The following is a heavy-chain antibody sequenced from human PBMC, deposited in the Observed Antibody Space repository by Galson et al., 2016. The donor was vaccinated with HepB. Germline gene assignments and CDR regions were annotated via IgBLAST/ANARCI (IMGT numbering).Heavy chain of an antibody. CDR2: IDPTDSHI. CDR1: GYIFNNFW. Sequence: QSGAEVKKPGESLKISCKGSGYIFNNFWITWVRQMPGKGLEWMGRIDPTDSHIDYSPSFQGHVTFSIDKSVSTAYLQWSSLKASDTAMYYCAKEGTVAARPHWGQGTLVTVSS. V-gene: IGHV5-10-1*01. J-gene: IGHJ4*02. CDR3: AKEGTVAARPH. D-gene: IGHD6-6*01.